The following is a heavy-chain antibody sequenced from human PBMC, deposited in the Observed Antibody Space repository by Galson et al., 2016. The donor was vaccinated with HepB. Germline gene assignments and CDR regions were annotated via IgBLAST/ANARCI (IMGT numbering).Heavy chain of an antibody. CDR3: ARVRVRYFDY. Sequence: ETLSLTCPVSGASIKYSTFYWAWIRQPPGKGLEWIGSFFYNGRTYYKPSLQSRVAISADMSKNQFSLKLTSVTASDTAIYFCARVRVRYFDYWGQGTLVTVS. J-gene: IGHJ4*02. CDR2: FFYNGRT. D-gene: IGHD3-3*01. V-gene: IGHV4-39*01. CDR1: GASIKYSTFY.